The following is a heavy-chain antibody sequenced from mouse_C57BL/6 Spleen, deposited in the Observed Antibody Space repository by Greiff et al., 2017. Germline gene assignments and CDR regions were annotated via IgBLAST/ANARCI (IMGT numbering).Heavy chain of an antibody. D-gene: IGHD1-1*01. CDR3: ARGYYGSSGGYYAMYD. CDR2: IDPSDSET. J-gene: IGHJ4*01. CDR1: GYNFTSYW. Sequence: QVQLQQPGAELVRPGSSVKLSCKASGYNFTSYWMHWVKQRPIQGLEWIGNIDPSDSETHYNQKFKYKATLTVDKSSSTAYMPLSSLTSEDSAVYYCARGYYGSSGGYYAMYDWGQGTSVTVSS. V-gene: IGHV1-52*01.